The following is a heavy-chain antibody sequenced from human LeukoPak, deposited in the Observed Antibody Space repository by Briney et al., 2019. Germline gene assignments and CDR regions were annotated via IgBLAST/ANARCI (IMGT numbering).Heavy chain of an antibody. Sequence: GGSLRLSCVASGFTFSTYTFNWVRQAPGNGLEWLSYISSGGLTIFSADSVKGRFTISRDNTKNAIYLDMTNLRGEDTAVYYCARDFDYGDYIDFWGQGTLVAVSS. CDR2: ISSGGLTI. D-gene: IGHD4/OR15-4a*01. CDR3: ARDFDYGDYIDF. CDR1: GFTFSTYT. J-gene: IGHJ4*02. V-gene: IGHV3-48*04.